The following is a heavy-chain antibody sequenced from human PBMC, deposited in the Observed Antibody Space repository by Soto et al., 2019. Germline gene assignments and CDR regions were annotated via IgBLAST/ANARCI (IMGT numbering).Heavy chain of an antibody. V-gene: IGHV3-48*01. CDR3: ARGPITIFGVVIYYYYYYMDV. Sequence: PWGSLRLSCAASGFTFSSYSMNWVRQAPGKGLEWVSYISSSSSTIYYADSVKGRFTISRDNAKNSLYLQMNSLRAEDTAVYYCARGPITIFGVVIYYYYYYMDVWGKGTTVTVSS. J-gene: IGHJ6*03. CDR2: ISSSSSTI. D-gene: IGHD3-3*01. CDR1: GFTFSSYS.